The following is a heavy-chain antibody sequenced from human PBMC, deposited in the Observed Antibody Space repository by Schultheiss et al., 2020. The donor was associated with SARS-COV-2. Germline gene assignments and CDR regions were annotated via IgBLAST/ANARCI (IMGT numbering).Heavy chain of an antibody. J-gene: IGHJ5*02. CDR2: ISGSGGST. Sequence: GGSLRLSCAASGFTVSSNYMSWVRQAPGKGLEWVSAISGSGGSTYYADSVTGRFTISRDNSKNTLYLQMNSLRVEDTAIYYCAKDLTGANYFGYWFDPWGQGTLVTVSS. CDR3: AKDLTGANYFGYWFDP. D-gene: IGHD3-10*01. V-gene: IGHV3-23*01. CDR1: GFTVSSNY.